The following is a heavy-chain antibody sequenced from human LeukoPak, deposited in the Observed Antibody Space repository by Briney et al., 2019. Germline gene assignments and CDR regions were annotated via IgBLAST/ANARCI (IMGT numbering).Heavy chain of an antibody. J-gene: IGHJ5*02. CDR2: INPNSGGT. Sequence: ASVKVSFKASGYTFTCYYMHWVRQAPGQGQEWMGRINPNSGGTNYAQKFRGRVTMTRDTSISTAYMELSRLRSDDTAVYYCARALGYCSGGSCENWFDPWGQGTLVTVSS. V-gene: IGHV1-2*06. CDR1: GYTFTCYY. D-gene: IGHD2-15*01. CDR3: ARALGYCSGGSCENWFDP.